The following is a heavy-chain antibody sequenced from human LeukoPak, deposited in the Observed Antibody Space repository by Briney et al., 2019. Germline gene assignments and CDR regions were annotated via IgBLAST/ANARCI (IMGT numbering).Heavy chain of an antibody. Sequence: PSETLSLTCTVSGGSISSGDYYWSWIRQPPGKGLEWIGYIYYSGSTYYNSSLKSRVIISVDTSKNQFSLNLSSVTAADTAVYYCARVGCSGGRCYTLDYWGQGTPVTVSS. CDR2: IYYSGST. D-gene: IGHD2-15*01. CDR1: GGSISSGDYY. CDR3: ARVGCSGGRCYTLDY. V-gene: IGHV4-30-4*01. J-gene: IGHJ4*02.